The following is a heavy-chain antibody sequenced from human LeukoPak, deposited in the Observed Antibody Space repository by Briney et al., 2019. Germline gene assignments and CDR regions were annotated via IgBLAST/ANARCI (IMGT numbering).Heavy chain of an antibody. CDR1: GGSISSSSYY. V-gene: IGHV4-39*01. J-gene: IGHJ4*02. CDR2: ICYSGST. D-gene: IGHD6-13*01. Sequence: SETLSLTCTVSGGSISSSSYYWGWIRQPPGKGLEWIGSICYSGSTYYNPSLTSRVTISVDTSKNQFSLKLSSVPAADTAVYYCASLIAAAGIPLGYWGQGTLVTVSS. CDR3: ASLIAAAGIPLGY.